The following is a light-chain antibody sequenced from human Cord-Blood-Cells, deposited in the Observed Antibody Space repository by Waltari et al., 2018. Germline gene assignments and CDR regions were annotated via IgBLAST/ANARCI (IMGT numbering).Light chain of an antibody. CDR2: EGS. J-gene: IGLJ3*02. Sequence: QSALTQPASVSGSPGQSLTISCTGTSSDVGSYNLVSWYQQHPGKAPKLMIYEGSKRPSGVSNRCAGSKSGNTASLTISGLQAEDEADYYCCSYAGSSTWVFGGGTKLTVL. CDR3: CSYAGSSTWV. V-gene: IGLV2-23*01. CDR1: SSDVGSYNL.